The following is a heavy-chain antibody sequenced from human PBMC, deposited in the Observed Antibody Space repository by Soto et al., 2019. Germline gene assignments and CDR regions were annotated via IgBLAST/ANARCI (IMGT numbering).Heavy chain of an antibody. V-gene: IGHV4-34*01. CDR3: ARLPPSWSNYYYYGMDV. J-gene: IGHJ6*02. CDR1: DGSFSGYY. CDR2: VNHSGGT. Sequence: SETLSLTCAVYDGSFSGYYWTWIRQPPGKGLEWIGEVNHSGGTNYNPSLKSRVTISVDTSKNQFSLRLNSVTAADTAVYYCARLPPSWSNYYYYGMDVWGQGTTVT. D-gene: IGHD7-27*01.